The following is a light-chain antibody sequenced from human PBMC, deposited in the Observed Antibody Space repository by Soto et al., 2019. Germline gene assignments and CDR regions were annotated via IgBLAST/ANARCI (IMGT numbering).Light chain of an antibody. V-gene: IGLV2-11*01. CDR3: CSYAGTYTFV. Sequence: QSALAQPRSMSGSPGQSVTISCTGTSSDVGGYNYVSWYQHHPGKAPKLMIYDVSKRPSGVPDRFSGSRSGNTASLTISGLQADDEADYYCCSYAGTYTFVFGTGTRSPS. CDR1: SSDVGGYNY. J-gene: IGLJ1*01. CDR2: DVS.